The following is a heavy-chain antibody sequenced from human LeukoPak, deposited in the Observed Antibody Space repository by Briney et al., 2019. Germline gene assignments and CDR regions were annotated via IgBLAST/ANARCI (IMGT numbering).Heavy chain of an antibody. Sequence: PSETLSLTCTVSGGSINNNYWGWIRQPPGKGLEWIGYVYYSGSTKYNPSLKGRVTMSVDTSKNQFSLRLSSLTAADTAVYYCAGYQRTGLSATGLDYWGQGTLVTVSS. V-gene: IGHV4-59*01. CDR3: AGYQRTGLSATGLDY. CDR1: GGSINNNY. J-gene: IGHJ4*02. CDR2: VYYSGST. D-gene: IGHD2-2*01.